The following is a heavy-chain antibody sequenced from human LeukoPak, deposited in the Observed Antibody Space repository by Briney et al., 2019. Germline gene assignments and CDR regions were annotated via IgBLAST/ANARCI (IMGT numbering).Heavy chain of an antibody. V-gene: IGHV4-34*01. CDR2: INHSGST. CDR1: GGSFSGYY. J-gene: IGHJ4*02. Sequence: SETLSLTCAVYGGSFSGYYWSWIRQPPGKGLEWIGEINHSGSTNYNPSLKSRVTMSVDTSKDQFSLKLSSVTAADTAVYYCARGRGYCSGGSCYTPLSEWGQGTLVTVSS. CDR3: ARGRGYCSGGSCYTPLSE. D-gene: IGHD2-15*01.